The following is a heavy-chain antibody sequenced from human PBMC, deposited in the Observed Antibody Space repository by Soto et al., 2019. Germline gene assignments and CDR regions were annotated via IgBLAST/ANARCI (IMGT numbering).Heavy chain of an antibody. J-gene: IGHJ4*02. CDR1: GFTFSSYN. CDR2: ISSSSTTI. V-gene: IGHV3-48*02. Sequence: GGSLRLSCAASGFTFSSYNMNWVRQAPRKGLEWVAHISSSSTTIYYADSVKGRFTISRDNAKNSLYLQMTSLRDEDTAVYYCAGPNYWGQGTLVTVSS. CDR3: AGPNY.